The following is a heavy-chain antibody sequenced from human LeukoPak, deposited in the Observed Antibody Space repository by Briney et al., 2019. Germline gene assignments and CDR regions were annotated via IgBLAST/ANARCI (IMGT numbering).Heavy chain of an antibody. CDR1: GGSISSSRGY. J-gene: IGHJ5*02. V-gene: IGHV4-39*01. Sequence: SETLSLTCTVSGGSISSSRGYWGWIRQAPGKGLEWIGSIYQSLYNSGSTYYSPSLKSRVTISVDTSKNQFSLKLTSVTAADTAVYYCARHDSEGDINWFDPWGQGTLVTVFS. CDR3: ARHDSEGDINWFDP. D-gene: IGHD2-15*01. CDR2: IYQSLYNSGST.